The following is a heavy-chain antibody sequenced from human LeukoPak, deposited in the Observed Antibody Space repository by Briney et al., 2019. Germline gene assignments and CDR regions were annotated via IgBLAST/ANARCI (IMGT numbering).Heavy chain of an antibody. CDR2: IYGGGNT. CDR1: GFTVSNNY. Sequence: GGSLRLSCAASGFTVSNNYMSWVRQAPGKGLEWVSVIYGGGNTFYADSVKGRFTLSCDNSKNALSLQMNRLRVEDTAVYYCARAQFCYVSITYGPDYWGQGTVVSVRS. D-gene: IGHD3-10*01. J-gene: IGHJ4*02. CDR3: ARAQFCYVSITYGPDY. V-gene: IGHV3-53*01.